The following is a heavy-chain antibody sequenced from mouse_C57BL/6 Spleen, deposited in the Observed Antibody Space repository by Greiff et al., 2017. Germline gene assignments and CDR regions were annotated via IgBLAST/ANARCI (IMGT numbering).Heavy chain of an antibody. CDR1: GYTFTDYY. D-gene: IGHD2-4*01. Sequence: EVQLQQSGPELVKPGASVKISCKASGYTFTDYYMNWVKQSHGKSLEWIGDINPNNGGTNYNQKFKGKATLTVDKSSSTAYMELRSLTSEDSAVYYCAREKAYDDDDGRLYYFDYWGQGTTLTVSS. CDR3: AREKAYDDDDGRLYYFDY. J-gene: IGHJ2*01. CDR2: INPNNGGT. V-gene: IGHV1-26*01.